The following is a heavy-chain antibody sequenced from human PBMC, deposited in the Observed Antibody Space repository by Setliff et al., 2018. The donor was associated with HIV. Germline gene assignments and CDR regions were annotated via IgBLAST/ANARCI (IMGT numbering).Heavy chain of an antibody. V-gene: IGHV3-11*05. CDR2: ISGSSRDT. CDR1: GLTFSDFY. CDR3: ARGLRASSGYLGF. Sequence: GESLTISCAASGLTFSDFYMSWVRQAPGKGLEWVSYISGSSRDTNYADSVKGRFAVSRDNAKNSLFLQMNSLRVEDTAVYYCARGLRASSGYLGFWGQGTLVTVSS. D-gene: IGHD3-22*01. J-gene: IGHJ4*02.